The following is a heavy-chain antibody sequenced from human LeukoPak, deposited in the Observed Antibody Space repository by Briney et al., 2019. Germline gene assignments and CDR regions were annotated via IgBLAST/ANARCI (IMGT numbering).Heavy chain of an antibody. D-gene: IGHD1-26*01. V-gene: IGHV3-7*01. Sequence: GGSLRLSCVASVSSPLTRWMNWVRQAPGKGLEWVAIIKEDGSDKYYVDSVKGRFTISRDNAKNSVYLQMNSLRVEATAVYYCASAAGWEFGYWGQGTLVTVSS. CDR2: IKEDGSDK. CDR3: ASAAGWEFGY. J-gene: IGHJ4*02. CDR1: VSSPLTRW.